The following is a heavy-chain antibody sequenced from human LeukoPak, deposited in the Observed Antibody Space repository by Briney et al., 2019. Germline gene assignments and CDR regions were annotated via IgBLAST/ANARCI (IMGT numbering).Heavy chain of an antibody. CDR1: GFNVSSTY. D-gene: IGHD2-2*01. J-gene: IGHJ5*02. V-gene: IGHV3-66*01. CDR2: INSGGTT. CDR3: ARVREDIVVVPAAIREFDP. Sequence: GGSLRLSCVASGFNVSSTYMNWVRQAPGKGLEWVSLINSGGTTYYPDSVKGRFTIARDNSKNTLFLQMNSLRAEDTAVYYCARVREDIVVVPAAIREFDPWGQGTLATVSS.